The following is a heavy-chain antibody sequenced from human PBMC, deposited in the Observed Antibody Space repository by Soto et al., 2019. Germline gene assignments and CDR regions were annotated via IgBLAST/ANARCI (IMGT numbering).Heavy chain of an antibody. CDR1: GASISSYY. V-gene: IGHV4-59*01. J-gene: IGHJ4*02. CDR3: ARDLGGWPDY. CDR2: VYYSGST. D-gene: IGHD2-15*01. Sequence: SETLSLTCTVSGASISSYYWSWIRQPPGKGLEWIGYVYYSGSTNYNPSLKSRVTISVDTSKNQFSLKLSSVTAADTAMYYCARDLGGWPDYWGQGTLVTVSS.